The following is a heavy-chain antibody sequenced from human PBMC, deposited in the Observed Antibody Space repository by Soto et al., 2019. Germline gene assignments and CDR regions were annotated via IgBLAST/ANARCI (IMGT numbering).Heavy chain of an antibody. CDR3: ARDIIVGATGTGAFDI. V-gene: IGHV4-4*02. CDR1: SGSISSRNW. CDR2: IYHSGST. Sequence: QVQLQESGPGLVKPSGTLSLTCAVSSGSISSRNWWRWVRQPPGKGLEWIGEIYHSGSTNYSPSQKRRVPISLDKSKNRFSLKLSSVTAADTAVYYCARDIIVGATGTGAFDIWGQGTMVTVSS. D-gene: IGHD6-13*01. J-gene: IGHJ3*02.